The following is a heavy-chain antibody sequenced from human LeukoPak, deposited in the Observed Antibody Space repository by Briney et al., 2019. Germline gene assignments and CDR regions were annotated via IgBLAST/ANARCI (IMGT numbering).Heavy chain of an antibody. D-gene: IGHD3-22*01. CDR3: ARDQGRGTRRGGYYPNWFDP. Sequence: ASVKVSCKASGYTFTNYGITWVRQAPGQGLEWMGWISADYGNTNYPQNLQGRVTMTTDTSTGTAYMELRSLRSDDTAVYYCARDQGRGTRRGGYYPNWFDPWGQGTLVTVSS. V-gene: IGHV1-18*01. CDR1: GYTFTNYG. CDR2: ISADYGNT. J-gene: IGHJ5*02.